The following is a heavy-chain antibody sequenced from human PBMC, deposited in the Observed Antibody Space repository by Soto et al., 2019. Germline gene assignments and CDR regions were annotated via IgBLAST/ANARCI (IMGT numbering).Heavy chain of an antibody. V-gene: IGHV1-46*01. Sequence: ASVKVSCKASGYTFTIYYIHWVRQAPGQGLEWMGIINPSGGSTSYAQKFQGRVTTTRDTSTSTVYVELSSLTSDDTAVYYCARDPVYGDYPVYWGQGTLVTVSS. D-gene: IGHD4-17*01. CDR2: INPSGGST. CDR3: ARDPVYGDYPVY. CDR1: GYTFTIYY. J-gene: IGHJ4*02.